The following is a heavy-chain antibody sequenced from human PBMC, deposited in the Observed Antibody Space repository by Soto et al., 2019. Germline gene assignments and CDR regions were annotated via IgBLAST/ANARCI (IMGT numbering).Heavy chain of an antibody. Sequence: QVQLVESGGGVVQPGRSLRLSCAASGFTFSIYGMHWVRQAPGKGLEWVAFIWYDGSNKDYADSVKGRFTISRDNSKNTLYLQMSSLRAEDTAVYYCARDPGGGDSYWGQGTLVSVSS. V-gene: IGHV3-33*01. CDR2: IWYDGSNK. J-gene: IGHJ4*02. CDR3: ARDPGGGDSY. CDR1: GFTFSIYG. D-gene: IGHD2-21*01.